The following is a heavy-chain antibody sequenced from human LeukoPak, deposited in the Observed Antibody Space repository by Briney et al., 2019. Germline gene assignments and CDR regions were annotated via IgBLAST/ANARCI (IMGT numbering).Heavy chain of an antibody. CDR2: INHSGST. D-gene: IGHD2-2*01. CDR1: GGSFSGYY. Sequence: SSETLSLTCAVYGGSFSGYYWSWIRQPPGKGLEWIGEINHSGSTNYNPSLKSRVTISVDTSKNQFSLKLSSVTAADTAVYYCVARYCSSTSCYSYFQHWGQGTLVTVSS. J-gene: IGHJ1*01. CDR3: VARYCSSTSCYSYFQH. V-gene: IGHV4-34*01.